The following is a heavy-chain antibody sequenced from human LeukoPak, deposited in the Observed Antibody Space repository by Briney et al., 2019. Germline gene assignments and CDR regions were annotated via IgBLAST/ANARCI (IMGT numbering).Heavy chain of an antibody. CDR2: INSDGSST. CDR3: ASQDSSGPQLDY. CDR1: GFTFSSYW. Sequence: GGSLRPSCAASGFTFSSYWMHWVRRAPGKGLVWVSRINSDGSSTSYADSVKGRFTISRDNAKNTLYLQMNSLRAEDTAVYYCASQDSSGPQLDYWGQGTLVTVSS. J-gene: IGHJ4*02. D-gene: IGHD3-22*01. V-gene: IGHV3-74*01.